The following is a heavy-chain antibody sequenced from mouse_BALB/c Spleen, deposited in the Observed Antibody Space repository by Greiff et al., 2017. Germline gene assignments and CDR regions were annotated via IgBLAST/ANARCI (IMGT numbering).Heavy chain of an antibody. J-gene: IGHJ4*01. CDR2: ILPGSGST. V-gene: IGHV1-9*01. Sequence: QVHVKQSGAELMKPGASVKISCKATGYTFSSYWMEWVKQRPGHGLEWIGEILPGSGSTNYNEKFKGKATFTADTSSNTAYMQLSSLTSEDTAVYYCAKMDRYDYAMDYWGQGTSVTVSS. D-gene: IGHD2-14*01. CDR1: GYTFSSYW. CDR3: AKMDRYDYAMDY.